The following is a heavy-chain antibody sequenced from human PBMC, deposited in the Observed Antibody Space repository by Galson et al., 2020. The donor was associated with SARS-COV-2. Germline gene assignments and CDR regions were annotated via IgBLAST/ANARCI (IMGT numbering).Heavy chain of an antibody. J-gene: IGHJ5*02. CDR3: ATAPSIAAAGNWFDP. CDR2: FDPEDGET. D-gene: IGHD6-13*01. Sequence: ASVKVSCKVSGYTLTELSMHWVRQAPGQGLEWMGGFDPEDGETIYAQKFQGRVTMTEDTSTDTAYMELSSLRSEDTAVYYCATAPSIAAAGNWFDPWGQGTLVTVSS. V-gene: IGHV1-24*01. CDR1: GYTLTELS.